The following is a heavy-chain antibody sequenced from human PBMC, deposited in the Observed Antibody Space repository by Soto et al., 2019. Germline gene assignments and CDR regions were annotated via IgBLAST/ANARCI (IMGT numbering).Heavy chain of an antibody. CDR2: IYYSGST. CDR1: GGSISSYY. D-gene: IGHD2-2*01. V-gene: IGHV4-59*01. CDR3: ARGLGYCSSTSCYWSYYYMDV. Sequence: SETLSLTCTVSGGSISSYYWSWIRQPPGKGLEWIGYIYYSGSTNYNPSPKSRVTISVDTSKNQFSLKLSSVTAADTAVYYCARGLGYCSSTSCYWSYYYMDVWGKGTTVTVSS. J-gene: IGHJ6*03.